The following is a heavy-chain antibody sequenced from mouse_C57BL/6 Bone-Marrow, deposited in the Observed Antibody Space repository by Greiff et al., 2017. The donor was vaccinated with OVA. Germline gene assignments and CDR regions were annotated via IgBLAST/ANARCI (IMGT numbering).Heavy chain of an antibody. J-gene: IGHJ4*01. V-gene: IGHV5-4*01. Sequence: EVQLVESGGGLVKPGGSLKLSCAASGFTFSSYAMSWVRQTPEKRLEWVATISDGGSYTYYPDNVKGRFTISRDNAKNNLYLQMSHLKSEDTAMYYCASLLVYYAMDYWGQGTSVTVSS. CDR1: GFTFSSYA. CDR2: ISDGGSYT. CDR3: ASLLVYYAMDY.